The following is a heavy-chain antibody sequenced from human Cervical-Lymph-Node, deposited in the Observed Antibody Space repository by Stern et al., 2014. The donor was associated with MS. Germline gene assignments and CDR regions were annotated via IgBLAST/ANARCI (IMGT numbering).Heavy chain of an antibody. Sequence: DQLVESGGGVVQPGRSLRLSCAASGFTFSSYAMHWVRQAPGKGLEWVAVISYDGSNKYYADSVKGRFTISRDNSKNTLYLQMNSLRAEDTAVYYCARKITAVAGHYFDYWGQGTLVTVSS. V-gene: IGHV3-30*01. D-gene: IGHD6-19*01. J-gene: IGHJ4*02. CDR3: ARKITAVAGHYFDY. CDR2: ISYDGSNK. CDR1: GFTFSSYA.